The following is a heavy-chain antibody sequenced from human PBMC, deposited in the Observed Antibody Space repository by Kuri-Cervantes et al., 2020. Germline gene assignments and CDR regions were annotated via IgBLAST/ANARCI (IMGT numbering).Heavy chain of an antibody. CDR1: GGSISGSY. D-gene: IGHD6-19*01. CDR3: ASHQSSGIAVAGTRFDY. Sequence: GSLRLSCTVSGGSISGSYWSWIRQPAGKGLEWIGRVYQSNGNTNYNPSLQSRVTISLDTSKNQFSLKLSSVTAADTAVYYCASHQSSGIAVAGTRFDYWGQGTLVTVSS. J-gene: IGHJ4*02. V-gene: IGHV4-4*07. CDR2: VYQSNGNT.